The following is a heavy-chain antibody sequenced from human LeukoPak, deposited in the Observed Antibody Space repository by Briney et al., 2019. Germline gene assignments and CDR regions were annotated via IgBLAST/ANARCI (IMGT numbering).Heavy chain of an antibody. CDR1: GGSISSYY. Sequence: SETLSLTCTVSGGSISSYYWSWIRQPPGKGLEWIGYIYYSGSTNYNPSLKSRVTISVDTSKNQFSLKLSSVTAADTAVYYCARARLWGSSGYYVYAFDIWGQGTMVTVSS. CDR3: ARARLWGSSGYYVYAFDI. V-gene: IGHV4-59*01. CDR2: IYYSGST. J-gene: IGHJ3*02. D-gene: IGHD3-22*01.